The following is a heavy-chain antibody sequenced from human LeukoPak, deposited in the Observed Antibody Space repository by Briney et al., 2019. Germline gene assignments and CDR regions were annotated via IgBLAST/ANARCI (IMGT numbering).Heavy chain of an antibody. V-gene: IGHV4-4*07. CDR3: ARDRYYYDTSGYYYILDY. CDR2: IHTSGIT. CDR1: GGSITSYY. D-gene: IGHD3-22*01. Sequence: SETLSLTCTVSGGSITSYYWSWIRQPAGKGLEWIGRIHTSGITNYNPSLKSRVTMSGDTSKNEFSLKLSSATAADTAVYYCARDRYYYDTSGYYYILDYWGQGTLVTVSS. J-gene: IGHJ4*02.